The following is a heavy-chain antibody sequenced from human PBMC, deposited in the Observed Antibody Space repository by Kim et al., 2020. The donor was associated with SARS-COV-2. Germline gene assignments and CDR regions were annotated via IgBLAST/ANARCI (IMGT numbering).Heavy chain of an antibody. CDR1: GFTFSSYG. J-gene: IGHJ6*02. CDR2: IWYDGSNK. V-gene: IGHV3-33*06. CDR3: AKDEPQGSMDV. D-gene: IGHD3-10*01. Sequence: GGSLRLSCAASGFTFSSYGMHWVRQAPGKGLEWVAVIWYDGSNKYYADSVKGRFTISRDNSKNTLYLQMNSLRAEDTAVYYCAKDEPQGSMDVWGQGPTVTVSS.